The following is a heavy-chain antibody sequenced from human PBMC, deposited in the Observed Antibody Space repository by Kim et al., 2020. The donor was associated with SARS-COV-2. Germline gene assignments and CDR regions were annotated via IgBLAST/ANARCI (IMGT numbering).Heavy chain of an antibody. CDR1: GGSISSSSYY. V-gene: IGHV4-39*01. Sequence: SETLSLTCTVSGGSISSSSYYWGWIRQPPGKGLEWIGSIYYSGSTYYNPSLKSRVTISVDTSKNQFSLKLSSVTAADTAVYYCARLLQYCSSTSCYTFLIGIGDAFDIWGQGTMVTVSS. J-gene: IGHJ3*02. D-gene: IGHD2-2*02. CDR2: IYYSGST. CDR3: ARLLQYCSSTSCYTFLIGIGDAFDI.